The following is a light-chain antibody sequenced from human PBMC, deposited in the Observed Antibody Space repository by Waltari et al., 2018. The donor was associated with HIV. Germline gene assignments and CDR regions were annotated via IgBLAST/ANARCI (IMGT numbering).Light chain of an antibody. V-gene: IGLV2-14*01. CDR1: SSDVGAYTY. Sequence: QSALTQPASVSGSPGQSITISCTGTSSDVGAYTYVSWYQQHPDKAPKLMIYEVSNRPSGVSNRVSGSKSGNTASLTISGLQAEDEADYYCSSYTTTRTLVFGGGTKLTVL. J-gene: IGLJ2*01. CDR2: EVS. CDR3: SSYTTTRTLV.